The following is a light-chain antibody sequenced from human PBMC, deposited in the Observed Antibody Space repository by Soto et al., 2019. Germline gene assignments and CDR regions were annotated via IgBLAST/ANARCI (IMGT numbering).Light chain of an antibody. CDR2: DAP. CDR3: QQRSKWPLT. V-gene: IGKV3-11*01. J-gene: IGKJ4*01. Sequence: EIVLTQSPATLSLSPGERATLSCRASESISSYLAWYQQRPGQAPSLLIYDAPNRATGIPARFSGSGSGTDFTLTIDNLEPEDFAVYYCQQRSKWPLTFGGGTKVEI. CDR1: ESISSY.